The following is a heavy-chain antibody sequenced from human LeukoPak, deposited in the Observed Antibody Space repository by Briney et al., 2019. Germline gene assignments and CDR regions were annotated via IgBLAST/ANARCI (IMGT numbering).Heavy chain of an antibody. CDR2: IYTSGSS. J-gene: IGHJ4*02. Sequence: SETLSLTCTVSGDSISSGSYYWSWIRQPAGKGLEWIGRIYTSGSSKYNPSLTSRVTISVDTSKNQFSLKLSSVTAADTAVYYCARVDGSGGGRNYYFDYWGQGTLVTVSS. CDR1: GDSISSGSYY. CDR3: ARVDGSGGGRNYYFDY. V-gene: IGHV4-61*02. D-gene: IGHD3-10*01.